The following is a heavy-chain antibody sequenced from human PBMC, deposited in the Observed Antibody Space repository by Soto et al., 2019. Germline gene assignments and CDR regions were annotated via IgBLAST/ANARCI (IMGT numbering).Heavy chain of an antibody. V-gene: IGHV3-23*01. J-gene: IGHJ4*02. CDR1: GFTFSSYA. D-gene: IGHD3-9*01. CDR3: AKDPAPPLYDILTGYPGCFDY. Sequence: EVQLLESGGGLVQPGGSLRLSCAASGFTFSSYAMSWVRQAPGKGLEWVSAISGSGGSTYYADSVKGRFTISRDNSKNKLYLQMNSLRAEDTAVYYGAKDPAPPLYDILTGYPGCFDYWGQGTLVTVSS. CDR2: ISGSGGST.